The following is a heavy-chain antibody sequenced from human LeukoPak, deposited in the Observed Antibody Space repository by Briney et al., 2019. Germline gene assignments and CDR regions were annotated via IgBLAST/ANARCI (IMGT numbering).Heavy chain of an antibody. CDR3: ARPRCGGDCYDSHAFDI. CDR2: ISSNGGST. V-gene: IGHV3-64*01. D-gene: IGHD2-21*02. Sequence: GGSLRLSCAASGFTFSSYAMHWVRQAPGKGLEYVSAISSNGGSTYYANSVKGRFTIPRDNSKNTLYLQMGSLRAEDMAVYYCARPRCGGDCYDSHAFDIWGQGTMVTVSS. CDR1: GFTFSSYA. J-gene: IGHJ3*02.